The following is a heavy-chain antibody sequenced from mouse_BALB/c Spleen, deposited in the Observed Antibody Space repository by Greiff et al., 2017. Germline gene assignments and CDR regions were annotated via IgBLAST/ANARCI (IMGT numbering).Heavy chain of an antibody. D-gene: IGHD2-10*02. V-gene: IGHV3-8*02. J-gene: IGHJ4*01. CDR3: AMYGNYEGYYAMDY. CDR2: ISYSGST. Sequence: DVMLVESGPSLVKPSQTLSLTCSVTGDSITSGYWNWIRKFPGNKLEYMGYISYSGSTYYNPSLKSRISITRDTSKNQYYLQLNSVTTEDTATYYCAMYGNYEGYYAMDYWGQGTSVTVSS. CDR1: GDSITSGY.